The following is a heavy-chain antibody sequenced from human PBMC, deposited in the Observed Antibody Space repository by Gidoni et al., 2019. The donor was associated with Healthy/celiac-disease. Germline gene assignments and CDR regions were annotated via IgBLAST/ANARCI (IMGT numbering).Heavy chain of an antibody. CDR1: GGSFSGYY. CDR3: AGPDYYYDSSGYDAFDI. J-gene: IGHJ3*02. D-gene: IGHD3-22*01. CDR2: INHSGST. Sequence: QVQLQQWGAGLLKPSETLSLTCAVYGGSFSGYYWSWLRQPPGKGLEWIGEINHSGSTNYNPSLKSRVTISVDTSKNQFSLKLSSVTAADTAVYYCAGPDYYYDSSGYDAFDIWGQGTMVTVSS. V-gene: IGHV4-34*01.